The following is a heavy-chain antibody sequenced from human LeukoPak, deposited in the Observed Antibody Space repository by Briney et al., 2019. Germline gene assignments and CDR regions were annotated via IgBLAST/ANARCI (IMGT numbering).Heavy chain of an antibody. CDR2: ISYDGSNK. CDR1: GFTFSSYA. CDR3: ARDRSYYPADY. V-gene: IGHV3-30-3*01. Sequence: HPGGSLRLSCAASGFTFSSYAMHWVRQAPGKGLEWVAVISYDGSNKYYADSVKGRFTISRDNSKNTLYLQMNSLRAEDTAVYYCARDRSYYPADYWGQGTLVTVSS. D-gene: IGHD1-26*01. J-gene: IGHJ4*02.